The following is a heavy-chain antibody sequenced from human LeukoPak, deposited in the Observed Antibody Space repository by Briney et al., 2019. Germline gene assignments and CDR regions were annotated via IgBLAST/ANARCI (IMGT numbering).Heavy chain of an antibody. V-gene: IGHV3-74*01. D-gene: IGHD3-3*01. Sequence: GGSLRLSCAASGFTFSSYWMHWVRHAPGKGLVWVSRINSDGSSTSYADSVKGRFTISRDNAKNTLYLQMNSLRAEDTAVYYCARALSIFGVVSYWYFDLWGRGTLVTVSS. CDR2: INSDGSST. CDR3: ARALSIFGVVSYWYFDL. J-gene: IGHJ2*01. CDR1: GFTFSSYW.